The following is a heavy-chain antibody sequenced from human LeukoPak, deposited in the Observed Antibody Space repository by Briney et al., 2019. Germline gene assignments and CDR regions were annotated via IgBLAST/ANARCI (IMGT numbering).Heavy chain of an antibody. CDR3: ARAYYDFWSGYYMYYYGMDV. Sequence: SETLSLTCTVSGGSISSGVYYWSWIRQHPGKGLEWIGYIYYSGSTYYNPSLKSRVTISVDTSKNQFSLKLSSVTAADTAVYYCARAYYDFWSGYYMYYYGMDVWGQGTTVTVSS. CDR1: GGSISSGVYY. J-gene: IGHJ6*02. D-gene: IGHD3-3*01. CDR2: IYYSGST. V-gene: IGHV4-31*03.